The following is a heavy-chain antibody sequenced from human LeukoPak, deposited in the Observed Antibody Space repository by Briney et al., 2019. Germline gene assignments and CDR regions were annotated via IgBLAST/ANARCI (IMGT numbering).Heavy chain of an antibody. CDR1: GFTFGDYA. CDR3: AKDLLGYYDSSGYYSPSN. J-gene: IGHJ4*02. V-gene: IGHV3-23*01. D-gene: IGHD3-22*01. CDR2: ISGSGGST. Sequence: PGGSLRLSCTASGFTFGDYAMSWVRQAPGKGLEWVSAISGSGGSTYYADSVKGRFTISRDNSKNTLYLQMNSLRAEDTAVYYCAKDLLGYYDSSGYYSPSNWGQGTLVTVSS.